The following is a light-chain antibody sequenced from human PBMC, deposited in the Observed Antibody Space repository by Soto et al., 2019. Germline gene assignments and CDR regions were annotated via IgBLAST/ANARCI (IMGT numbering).Light chain of an antibody. CDR3: QVWDNRGI. CDR2: DDQ. CDR1: NIGTKN. V-gene: IGLV3-21*02. Sequence: SYELTQPPSLSVAPGQTARITCGGNNIGTKNVHWYQQQPGQAPVLVVYDDQDRPSGIPERFSGSNSGNTATLTISRVEAGDEADYYCQVWDNRGIFGGGTPLTVL. J-gene: IGLJ2*01.